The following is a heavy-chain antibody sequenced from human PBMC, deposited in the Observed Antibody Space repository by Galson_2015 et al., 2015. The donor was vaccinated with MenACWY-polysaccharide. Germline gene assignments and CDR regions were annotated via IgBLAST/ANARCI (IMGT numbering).Heavy chain of an antibody. CDR2: ISSSSSYI. CDR1: GFTFSSYS. CDR3: ARDFGWHLGAFDI. V-gene: IGHV3-21*01. Sequence: SLRLSCAASGFTFSSYSMNWVRQAPGKGLEWVSSISSSSSYIYYADSVKGRFTISRDNAKNSLYLQMNSLRAEDTAVYYCARDFGWHLGAFDIWGQGTMVTVSS. J-gene: IGHJ3*02. D-gene: IGHD3-9*01.